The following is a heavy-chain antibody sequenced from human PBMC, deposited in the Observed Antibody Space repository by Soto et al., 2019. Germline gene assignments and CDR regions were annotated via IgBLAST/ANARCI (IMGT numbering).Heavy chain of an antibody. CDR2: IIPLFGTA. Sequence: QVQLVQSGAEVWKPGSSVKVSCKASGGTFSTYTIYWVRQAPGQGLEWMGRIIPLFGTAKYAQNFQGRVTITAEESTSTASMELSTLRSEDTAVYYCARRLDKRAEDGFDVWGEGTTVTVSA. V-gene: IGHV1-69*18. D-gene: IGHD6-25*01. J-gene: IGHJ3*01. CDR3: ARRLDKRAEDGFDV. CDR1: GGTFSTYT.